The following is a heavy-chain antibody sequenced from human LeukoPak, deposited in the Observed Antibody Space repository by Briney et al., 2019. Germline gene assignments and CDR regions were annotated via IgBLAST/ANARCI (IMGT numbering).Heavy chain of an antibody. CDR1: GGSVSSGSYY. Sequence: SETLSLTCTVSGGSVSSGSYYWSWTRQPPGKGLEWIGYIYYSGSTNYNTSLKSRVTISVDTSKNQFSLKLSSVTAADTAVYYCARERITMVRGVIDYGMDVWGQGTTVTVSS. D-gene: IGHD3-10*01. CDR2: IYYSGST. J-gene: IGHJ6*02. CDR3: ARERITMVRGVIDYGMDV. V-gene: IGHV4-61*01.